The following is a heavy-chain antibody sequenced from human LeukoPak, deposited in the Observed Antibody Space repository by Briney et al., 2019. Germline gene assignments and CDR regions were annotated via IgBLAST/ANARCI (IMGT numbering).Heavy chain of an antibody. D-gene: IGHD3-3*01. CDR2: IYHSGST. CDR1: GYSISSGYY. CDR3: ATNKQYYDFWSGPEDYYYYMDV. V-gene: IGHV4-38-2*02. Sequence: SETLSLTCTVSGYSISSGYYWGWIRPPPGKGLEWIGSIYHSGSTYYNPSLKSRVTISVDTSKNQFSLKLSSVTAADTAVYYCATNKQYYDFWSGPEDYYYYMDVWGKGTMVTVSS. J-gene: IGHJ6*03.